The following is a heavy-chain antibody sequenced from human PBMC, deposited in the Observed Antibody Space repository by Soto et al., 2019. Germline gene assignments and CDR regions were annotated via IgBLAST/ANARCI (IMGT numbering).Heavy chain of an antibody. D-gene: IGHD4-17*01. J-gene: IGHJ4*02. CDR2: ILNDASGH. CDR3: ARYDDYPDNGFDY. Sequence: QVQLVESGGGVGQPGTSLRLSCAASGFTFSRHGMHWVRQTPGKGLEWLAVILNDASGHWYADSVKGRFTISRDNFENTLYLQMNGLRLEDTAMYYCARYDDYPDNGFDYWGQGTLVTVSS. CDR1: GFTFSRHG. V-gene: IGHV3-33*01.